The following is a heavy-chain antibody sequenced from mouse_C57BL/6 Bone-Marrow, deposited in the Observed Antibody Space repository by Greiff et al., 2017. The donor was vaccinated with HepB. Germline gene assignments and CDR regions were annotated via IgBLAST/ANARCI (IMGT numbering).Heavy chain of an antibody. J-gene: IGHJ1*03. CDR2: ISSGGDYI. CDR1: GFTFSSYA. Sequence: EVQLVESGEGLVKPGGSLKLSCAASGFTFSSYAMSWVRQTPEKRLEWVAYISSGGDYIYYADTVKGRFTISRDNARNTLYLQMSSLKSEDTAMYYCTREPSGGGYFDVWGTGTTVTVSS. CDR3: TREPSGGGYFDV. V-gene: IGHV5-9-1*02.